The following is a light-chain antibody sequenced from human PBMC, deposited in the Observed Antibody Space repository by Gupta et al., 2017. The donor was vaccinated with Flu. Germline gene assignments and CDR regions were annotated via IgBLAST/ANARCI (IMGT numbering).Light chain of an antibody. V-gene: IGLV2-23*02. CDR2: EVK. CDR3: CSYAVRSDWQF. CDR1: SSDVGVYNL. J-gene: IGLJ2*01. Sequence: QTALNQPASVSAAPLQTVTISCTGTSSDVGVYNLVSWYQHQPGKAPKLIIYEVKKRPSGVSDRFSGSKSGNTASLTISGLQSEDEADYYCCSYAVRSDWQFFGGGTKLTVL.